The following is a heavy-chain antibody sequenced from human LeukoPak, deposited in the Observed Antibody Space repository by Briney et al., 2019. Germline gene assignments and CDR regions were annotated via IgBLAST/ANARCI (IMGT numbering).Heavy chain of an antibody. J-gene: IGHJ3*02. CDR3: ARVLGAAAIAFDI. D-gene: IGHD2-2*01. V-gene: IGHV3-66*01. CDR2: IYSGGST. Sequence: GGSLRLSCAASGFTFSSYAMHWVRQAPGKGLEWVSVIYSGGSTYYADSVKGRFTISRDNSKNTLYLQMNSLRAEDTAVYYCARVLGAAAIAFDIWGQGTMVTVSS. CDR1: GFTFSSYA.